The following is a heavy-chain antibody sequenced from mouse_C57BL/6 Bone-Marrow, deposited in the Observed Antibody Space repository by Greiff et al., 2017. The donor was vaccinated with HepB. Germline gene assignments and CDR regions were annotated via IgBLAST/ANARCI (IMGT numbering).Heavy chain of an antibody. D-gene: IGHD1-1*01. CDR3: ARFITTVVAYYFDD. J-gene: IGHJ2*01. CDR2: IYPGDGDT. CDR1: GYAFSSYW. V-gene: IGHV1-80*01. Sequence: VQLQQSGAELVKPGASVKISCKASGYAFSSYWMNWVKQRPGKGLEWLGQIYPGDGDTNYNGKFKGKATLTADKSSSTAYMQLSSLTSEDSAVYFCARFITTVVAYYFDDWGQGTTLTVSS.